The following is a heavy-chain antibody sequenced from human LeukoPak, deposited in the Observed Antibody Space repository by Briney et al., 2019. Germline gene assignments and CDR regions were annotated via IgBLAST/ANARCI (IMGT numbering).Heavy chain of an antibody. CDR1: GYTFTSYG. Sequence: ASVKVSCKASGYTFTSYGISWVRQAPGQGLEWMGWISAYNGNTNYAQKLQGRDTMTTDTSTSTAYMELRSLRSDDTAVYYCARALDIVVVPAAIDYWGQGTLVTVSS. V-gene: IGHV1-18*01. D-gene: IGHD2-2*03. CDR3: ARALDIVVVPAAIDY. CDR2: ISAYNGNT. J-gene: IGHJ4*02.